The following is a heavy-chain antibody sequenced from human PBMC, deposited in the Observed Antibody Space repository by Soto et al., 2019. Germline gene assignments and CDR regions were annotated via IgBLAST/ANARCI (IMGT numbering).Heavy chain of an antibody. V-gene: IGHV6-1*01. CDR1: GDSVSNDIAA. CDR3: AAGPGGTIYGMDV. CDR2: TYYRSKWYN. Sequence: SQTLSLTCVISGDSVSNDIAAWNWIRQSPSRGLEWLGRTYYRSKWYNDFGVSVKGRIRINADTSKNQFSLRLNSVTPEDTAVYYCAAGPGGTIYGMDVWGQGTTVTVSS. D-gene: IGHD6-13*01. J-gene: IGHJ6*02.